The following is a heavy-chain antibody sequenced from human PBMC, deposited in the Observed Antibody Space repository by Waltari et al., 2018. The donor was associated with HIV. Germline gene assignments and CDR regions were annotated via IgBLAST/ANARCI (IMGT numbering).Heavy chain of an antibody. J-gene: IGHJ5*02. CDR1: NFSVSGKH. CDR3: ATGVRYYGP. D-gene: IGHD3-10*01. V-gene: IGHV3-53*01. Sequence: AESGGRLIQPGGSLGLSCKASNFSVSGKHVTWIRQAPGVSLEWVAVIYPDDTTHYADSVSGRFTISRAKSRTTVLLLMNGLFVDDTATYFCATGVRYYGPWGQGTRVTVSS. CDR2: IYPDDTT.